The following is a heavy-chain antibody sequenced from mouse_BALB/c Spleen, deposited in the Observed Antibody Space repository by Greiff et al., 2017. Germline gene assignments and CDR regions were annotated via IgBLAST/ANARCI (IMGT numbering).Heavy chain of an antibody. J-gene: IGHJ4*01. CDR2: IWSGGST. Sequence: VKLMESGPGLVQPSQSLSITCTVSGFSLTSYGVHWVRQSPGKGLEWLGVIWSGGSTDYNAAFISRLSISKDNSKSQVFFKMNSLQANDTAIYYCARGMVTTFYYAMDYWGQGTSVTVSS. CDR1: GFSLTSYG. CDR3: ARGMVTTFYYAMDY. V-gene: IGHV2-2*02. D-gene: IGHD2-1*01.